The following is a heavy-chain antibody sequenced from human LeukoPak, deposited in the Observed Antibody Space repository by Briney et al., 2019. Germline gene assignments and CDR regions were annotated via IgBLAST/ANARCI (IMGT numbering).Heavy chain of an antibody. CDR1: GFTFSRYT. J-gene: IGHJ6*03. CDR3: AREQAAADYYYYYYYMDV. CDR2: ISTSSTI. D-gene: IGHD6-13*01. V-gene: IGHV3-48*01. Sequence: GSLRLSCAASGFTFSRYTLNWVRQAPGKGLEWVSYISTSSTIYYADSVKGRFTISRDNAKNSLYLQMNSLRAEDTAVYYCAREQAAADYYYYYYYMDVWGKGTTVTVSS.